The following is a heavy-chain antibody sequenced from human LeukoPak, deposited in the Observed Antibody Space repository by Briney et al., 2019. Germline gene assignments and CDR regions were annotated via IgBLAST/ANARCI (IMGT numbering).Heavy chain of an antibody. CDR3: ARAPQGVSVVTGFDY. Sequence: GGSLRLSCAASGFTFSSYAMHWVRQAPGKGLEWVAVISYDGSNKYYADSVKGRFTISRDNSKSTLYLQMNSLRAEDTAVYYCARAPQGVSVVTGFDYWGQGTLVTVSS. V-gene: IGHV3-30-3*01. J-gene: IGHJ4*02. CDR2: ISYDGSNK. CDR1: GFTFSSYA. D-gene: IGHD4-23*01.